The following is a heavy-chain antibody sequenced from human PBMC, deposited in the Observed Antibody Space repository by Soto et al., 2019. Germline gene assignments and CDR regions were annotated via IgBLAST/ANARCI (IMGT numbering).Heavy chain of an antibody. Sequence: GGSLRLSCAASGFTFSSYSMNWVRQAPGKGLEWVSYISSSSSTIYYADSVKGRFTISRDNAKNSLYLQMNSLRAEDTAVYYCAREGVVLLDYWGQGTLVTVSS. CDR1: GFTFSSYS. J-gene: IGHJ4*02. CDR2: ISSSSSTI. V-gene: IGHV3-48*01. CDR3: AREGVVLLDY. D-gene: IGHD3-3*01.